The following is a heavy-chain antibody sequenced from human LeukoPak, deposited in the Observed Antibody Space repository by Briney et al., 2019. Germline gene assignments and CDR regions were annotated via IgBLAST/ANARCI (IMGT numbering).Heavy chain of an antibody. CDR2: ISSGSTI. D-gene: IGHD3-22*01. J-gene: IGHJ4*02. V-gene: IGHV3-11*01. Sequence: GGSLRLSCAASGFTFSDYYMSWIRQAPGKGLEWVSYISSGSTIYYADSVKGRFTISRDNAKNSLYLQMNSLRAEDTAVYYCAKAPGSSGYYSDYWGQGTLVTVSS. CDR3: AKAPGSSGYYSDY. CDR1: GFTFSDYY.